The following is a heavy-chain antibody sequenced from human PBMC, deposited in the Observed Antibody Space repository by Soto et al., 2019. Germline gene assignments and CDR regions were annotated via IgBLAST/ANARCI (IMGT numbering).Heavy chain of an antibody. CDR2: IYDSGSS. D-gene: IGHD5-12*01. Sequence: PSETLSLTCTVSGGSVSSGDYFWSWIRQPPGKGQEWIGYIYDSGSSYYNPSLKSRVTMSVDTSKNQFSLKLRSVTAADTAMYYCAREKGYISGPKNFDSWGQGTLVTVSS. J-gene: IGHJ4*02. CDR3: AREKGYISGPKNFDS. V-gene: IGHV4-30-4*01. CDR1: GGSVSSGDYF.